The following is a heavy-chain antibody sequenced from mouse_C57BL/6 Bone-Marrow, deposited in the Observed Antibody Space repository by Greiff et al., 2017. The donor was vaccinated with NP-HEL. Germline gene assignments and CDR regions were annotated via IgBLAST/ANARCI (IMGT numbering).Heavy chain of an antibody. J-gene: IGHJ3*01. V-gene: IGHV5-17*01. CDR2: ISSGSSTI. CDR3: ARDPAWFAY. Sequence: EVKLVESGGGLVKPGGSLKLSCAASGFTFSDYGMHWVRQAPEKGLEWVAYISSGSSTIYYADTVKGRFTISRDNAKNTLFLQLTSLRSEDSAMYYCARDPAWFAYWGKGTLVTVAA. CDR1: GFTFSDYG.